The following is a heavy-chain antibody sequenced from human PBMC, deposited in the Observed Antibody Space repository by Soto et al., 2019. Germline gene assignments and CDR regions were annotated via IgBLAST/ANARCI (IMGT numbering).Heavy chain of an antibody. J-gene: IGHJ6*02. CDR1: GYSFTSYW. V-gene: IGHV5-51*01. CDR2: IYPGDSDT. Sequence: GESLKISCKGSGYSFTSYWIGRVRQMPGKGLEWMGIIYPGDSDTRYSPSFQGQVTISADTSISTAYLQWSSLKASDTAMYYCARGASSRSPYYYGIEVWGQRSRVTVSS. D-gene: IGHD6-13*01. CDR3: ARGASSRSPYYYGIEV.